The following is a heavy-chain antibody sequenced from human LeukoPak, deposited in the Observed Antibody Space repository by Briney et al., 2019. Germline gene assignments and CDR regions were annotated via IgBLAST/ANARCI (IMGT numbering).Heavy chain of an antibody. J-gene: IGHJ4*02. CDR3: ARGNSGSYYGFDY. CDR2: IYYTGST. D-gene: IGHD1-26*01. Sequence: SETPSLTCTVSGGSISSYYWSWIRQPPGKGLEWIGYIYYTGSTNYNPSLKSRVTISVDTSKNQFSLKLSSVTAADTAVYYCARGNSGSYYGFDYWGQGTLVTVSS. V-gene: IGHV4-59*01. CDR1: GGSISSYY.